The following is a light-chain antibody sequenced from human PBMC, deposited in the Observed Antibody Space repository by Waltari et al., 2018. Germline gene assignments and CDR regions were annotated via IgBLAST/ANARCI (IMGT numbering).Light chain of an antibody. CDR2: GNT. V-gene: IGLV1-40*01. J-gene: IGLJ1*01. CDR1: RPNIGSVYD. CDR3: QSYDNSLRRYV. Sequence: QSVLTQPPSVSAAPRQMVPISCTGSRPNIGSVYDVPRYQQLPGTAPKLTISGNTNPPSGVPDRFSGSESGTSASLAITGRQAEDEADYYGQSYDNSLRRYVFGTGTRVAVL.